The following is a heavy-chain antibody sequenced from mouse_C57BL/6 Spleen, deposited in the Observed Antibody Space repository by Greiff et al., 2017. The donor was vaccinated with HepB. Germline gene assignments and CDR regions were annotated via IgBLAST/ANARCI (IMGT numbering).Heavy chain of an antibody. Sequence: VKLMESGTELVKPGASVKLSCKASGYTFTSYWMHWVKQRPGQGLEWIGNINPSNGGTNYNEKFKSKATLTVDKSSSTAYMQLSSLTSEDSAVYYCARGWYYYGSSYAMDYWGQGTSVTVSS. CDR1: GYTFTSYW. CDR3: ARGWYYYGSSYAMDY. CDR2: INPSNGGT. J-gene: IGHJ4*01. D-gene: IGHD1-1*01. V-gene: IGHV1-53*01.